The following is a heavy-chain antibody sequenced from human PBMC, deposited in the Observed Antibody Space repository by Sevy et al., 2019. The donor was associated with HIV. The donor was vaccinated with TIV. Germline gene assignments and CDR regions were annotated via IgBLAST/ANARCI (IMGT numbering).Heavy chain of an antibody. CDR3: ARGVEIATIMYYYYGMDV. CDR2: IIPIFGTA. Sequence: ASVKVSCKASGGTFSSYAISWVRQAPGQGLEWMGGIIPIFGTANYAQKFQGRVTITADESTSTAYMELSSLRSEDTAVYYCARGVEIATIMYYYYGMDVWGQGTTVTVSS. D-gene: IGHD5-12*01. CDR1: GGTFSSYA. J-gene: IGHJ6*02. V-gene: IGHV1-69*13.